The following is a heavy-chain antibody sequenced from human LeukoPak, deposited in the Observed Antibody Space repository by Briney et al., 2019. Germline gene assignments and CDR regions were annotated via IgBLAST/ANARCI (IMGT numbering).Heavy chain of an antibody. J-gene: IGHJ5*02. Sequence: PSETLSLTCAVYGGSFSGYYWSWIRQPPGKGLEWIEEINHSGSANYNPSLKSRVTISVDTSKNQFSLKLSSVTAADTAVYYCARVGRYCSSTSCYGMGRFDPWGQGTLVTVSP. CDR2: INHSGSA. CDR1: GGSFSGYY. D-gene: IGHD2-2*01. CDR3: ARVGRYCSSTSCYGMGRFDP. V-gene: IGHV4-34*01.